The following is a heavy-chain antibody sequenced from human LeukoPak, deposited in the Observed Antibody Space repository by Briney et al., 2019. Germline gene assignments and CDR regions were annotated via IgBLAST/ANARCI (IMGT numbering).Heavy chain of an antibody. CDR1: GYIFIGYY. CDR2: INPNSGGT. CDR3: ARIGLNSGYSSSWIDY. J-gene: IGHJ4*02. D-gene: IGHD6-13*01. V-gene: IGHV1-2*06. Sequence: ASVKVSCKASGYIFIGYYMHWVRQAPGQGLEWMGRINPNSGGTNYAQKFQGRVTMTRDTSISTAYMELSRLRSDDTAVYYCARIGLNSGYSSSWIDYWGQGTLVTVSS.